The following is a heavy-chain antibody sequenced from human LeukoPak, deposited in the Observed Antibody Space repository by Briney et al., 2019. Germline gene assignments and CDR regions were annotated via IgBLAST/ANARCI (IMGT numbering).Heavy chain of an antibody. V-gene: IGHV3-30-3*01. CDR3: AKDRPKWS. Sequence: GRSLRLSCAASGFTFSSYDMHWVRQAPGKGLEWVAVISYDGSNKYYADSVKGRFTISRDNSKNTLYLQMNSLRAEDTAVYYCAKDRPKWSWGQGTLVTVSS. J-gene: IGHJ5*02. D-gene: IGHD2-15*01. CDR1: GFTFSSYD. CDR2: ISYDGSNK.